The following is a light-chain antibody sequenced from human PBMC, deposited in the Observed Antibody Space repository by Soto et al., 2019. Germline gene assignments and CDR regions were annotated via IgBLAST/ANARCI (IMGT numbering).Light chain of an antibody. J-gene: IGLJ3*02. CDR2: EDN. CDR1: SSDVGNFNL. Sequence: QSALTQPASVSGSPGQSITISCTGTSSDVGNFNLVSWYQQPPGEAPKLLIYEDNKRPSGVSDRFSGSKSGNTASLIISGLQADDEADYSCCSYAGSSTWVFGGGTKLTVL. V-gene: IGLV2-23*01. CDR3: CSYAGSSTWV.